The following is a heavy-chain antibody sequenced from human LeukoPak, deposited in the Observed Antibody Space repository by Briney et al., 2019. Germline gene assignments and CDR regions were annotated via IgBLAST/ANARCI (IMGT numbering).Heavy chain of an antibody. CDR1: GGSISSDY. D-gene: IGHD2-2*02. Sequence: PSETLSLTCTVSGGSISSDYWSWIRQPPGKGLEWIGYIHYSGNTNYNPSLRSRVTMSLDTSKNHFSLTLSSVTAADTAVYYCARDGYCSSTSCYTGFDPWGQGTLVTVSS. J-gene: IGHJ5*02. CDR3: ARDGYCSSTSCYTGFDP. V-gene: IGHV4-59*01. CDR2: IHYSGNT.